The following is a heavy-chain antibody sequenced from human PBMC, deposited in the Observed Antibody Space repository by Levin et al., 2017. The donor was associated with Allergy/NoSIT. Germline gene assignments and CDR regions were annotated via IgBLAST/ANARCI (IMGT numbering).Heavy chain of an antibody. D-gene: IGHD1-14*01. Sequence: ASVKVSCAASGFTFRSYSMNWVRQAPGKGLEWVSTISSTSTYIYYAESMKGRFTISRDNAKNSVYLQMSSLRAEDTAVYYCSGDLSFGNPQGFDCWGQGTLVTVSS. CDR2: ISSTSTYI. V-gene: IGHV3-21*01. CDR1: GFTFRSYS. CDR3: SGDLSFGNPQGFDC. J-gene: IGHJ4*02.